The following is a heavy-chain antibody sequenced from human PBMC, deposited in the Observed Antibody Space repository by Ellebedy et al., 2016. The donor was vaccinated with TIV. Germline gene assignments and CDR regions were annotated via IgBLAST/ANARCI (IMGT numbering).Heavy chain of an antibody. CDR1: GFTFSNYA. CDR2: ISYDGSNE. Sequence: GESLKISXAASGFTFSNYAVHWVRQAPGEGLEWLAVISYDGSNEYYADSVKGRFTIARDDSKNTLYLQMNCLRGEDTAVYYCARGTAYNSGWSGDFDYWGQGTLVTVSS. V-gene: IGHV3-30-3*01. CDR3: ARGTAYNSGWSGDFDY. J-gene: IGHJ4*02. D-gene: IGHD6-19*01.